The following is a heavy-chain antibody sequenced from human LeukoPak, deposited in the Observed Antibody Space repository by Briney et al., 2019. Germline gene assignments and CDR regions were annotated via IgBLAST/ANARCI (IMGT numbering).Heavy chain of an antibody. D-gene: IGHD2-8*01. V-gene: IGHV3-30*03. CDR3: ARDYATKY. CDR1: GFTFSSYG. Sequence: GGSLRLSCAASGFTFSSYGMHWVRQAPGKGLEWVAVISYDGSNKYYADSVKGRFTISRDNSKNTLYLQMNSLRAEDTAVYHCARDYATKYWGQGTLVTVSS. J-gene: IGHJ4*02. CDR2: ISYDGSNK.